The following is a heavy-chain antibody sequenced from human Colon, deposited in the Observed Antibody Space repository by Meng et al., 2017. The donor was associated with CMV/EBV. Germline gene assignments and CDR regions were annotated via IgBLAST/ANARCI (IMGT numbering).Heavy chain of an antibody. J-gene: IGHJ4*02. CDR3: ARDLTNKWFYY. D-gene: IGHD1-26*01. CDR1: GDPTSSGSHS. Sequence: LKWSVPGLVKPSETLSLTCTASGDPTSSGSHSWAWFRQPPGKRLEWIGSMYFSGLADYNPSLKSRVTISLPATQKQFSLRLTSVTAADSAVYFCARDLTNKWFYYWGQGTLVTVSS. CDR2: MYFSGLA. V-gene: IGHV4-39*07.